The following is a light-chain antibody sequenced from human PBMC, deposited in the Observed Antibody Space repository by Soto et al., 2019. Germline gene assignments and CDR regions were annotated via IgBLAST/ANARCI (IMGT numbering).Light chain of an antibody. J-gene: IGKJ4*01. V-gene: IGKV1-39*01. CDR2: GAS. Sequence: DIQMTHSPSSLSASVGDRVTITCRASQSISKYLNWYQHKPGEAPKLLIYGASTLQRGVQSRFSGGGSGTDFTLTISSLQPEDFATYYCQQTYTSPLTFGGGTTVE. CDR1: QSISKY. CDR3: QQTYTSPLT.